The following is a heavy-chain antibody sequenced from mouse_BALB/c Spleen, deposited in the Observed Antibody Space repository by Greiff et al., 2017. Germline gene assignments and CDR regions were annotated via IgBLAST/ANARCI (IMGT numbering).Heavy chain of an antibody. J-gene: IGHJ2*01. CDR2: INPSNGRT. Sequence: QVQLQQSGAELVKPGASVKLSCKASGYTFTSYWMHWVKQRPGQGLEWIGEINPSNGRTNYNEKFKSKATLTVDKSSSTAYMQLSSLTSEDSAVYYCATTVVADYWGQGTTLTVSS. V-gene: IGHV1S81*02. CDR1: GYTFTSYW. D-gene: IGHD1-1*01. CDR3: ATTVVADY.